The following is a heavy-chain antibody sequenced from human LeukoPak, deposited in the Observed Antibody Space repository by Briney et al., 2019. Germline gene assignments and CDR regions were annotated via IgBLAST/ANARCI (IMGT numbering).Heavy chain of an antibody. CDR2: ISSNGGST. J-gene: IGHJ4*02. CDR1: GFTFSSYA. V-gene: IGHV3-64*04. Sequence: PGGSLRLSCSASGFTFSSYAMHWVRQAPGKGLEYVSAISSNGGSTYYADSVKGRFTISRDNSKNTLYVQMNSLRTEDTAIYYCAKGPDSSGYYSLDYWGQGTLVTVSS. CDR3: AKGPDSSGYYSLDY. D-gene: IGHD3-22*01.